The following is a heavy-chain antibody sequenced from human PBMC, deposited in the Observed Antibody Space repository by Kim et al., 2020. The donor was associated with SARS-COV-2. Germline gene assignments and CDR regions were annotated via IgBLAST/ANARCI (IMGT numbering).Heavy chain of an antibody. CDR1: GASITSSSSS. V-gene: IGHV4-39*01. J-gene: IGHJ4*02. D-gene: IGHD7-27*01. CDR2: VYYIGGA. Sequence: SETLSLTCTVSGASITSSSSSWGWVRQPPGKGLEWIGTVYYIGGANYSPSLKSRVTVSLDTSKNQVSLNLYSVTAADTAVYYCARLPPTGEGGRDYFDFWGQGTLVTVSS. CDR3: ARLPPTGEGGRDYFDF.